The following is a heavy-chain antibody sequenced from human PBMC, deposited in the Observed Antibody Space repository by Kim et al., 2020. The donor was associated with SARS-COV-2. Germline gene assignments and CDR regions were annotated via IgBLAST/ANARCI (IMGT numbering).Heavy chain of an antibody. Sequence: SETLSLTCTVSGGSVSSGSYYWSWIRQPPGKGLEWIGYIYYSGSTNYNPSLKSRVTISVDTSKNQFSLKLSSVTAADTAVYYCARDGDFWSGYRFDYWGQGTLVTVSS. CDR2: IYYSGST. D-gene: IGHD3-3*01. V-gene: IGHV4-61*01. CDR3: ARDGDFWSGYRFDY. CDR1: GGSVSSGSYY. J-gene: IGHJ4*02.